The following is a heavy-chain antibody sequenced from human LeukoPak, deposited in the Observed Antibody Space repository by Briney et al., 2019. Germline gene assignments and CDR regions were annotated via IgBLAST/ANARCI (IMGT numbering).Heavy chain of an antibody. CDR1: GFTFSNYW. D-gene: IGHD4-23*01. V-gene: IGHV3-7*03. CDR3: ARDLDLDYGGNSFDY. Sequence: PGESLRLSCAASGFTFSNYWMSWVRQAPGKGLEWVANIKQDGSEKYYVDSVKGRFTISRDNAKSSLYLQMNSLRAEDTAVYYYARDLDLDYGGNSFDYWGQGTLVTVSS. CDR2: IKQDGSEK. J-gene: IGHJ4*02.